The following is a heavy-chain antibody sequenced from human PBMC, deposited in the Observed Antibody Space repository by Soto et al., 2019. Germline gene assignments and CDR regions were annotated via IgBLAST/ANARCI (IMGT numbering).Heavy chain of an antibody. D-gene: IGHD3-3*01. CDR3: ARDDFWSGSYGMDV. J-gene: IGHJ6*02. CDR1: GYTFNSYG. Sequence: ASVKVSCKTSGYTFNSYGISWVRQAPGQGLEWMGIINPSGGSTSYAQKFQGRVTMTRDTSTSTVYMELSSLRSEDTAVYYCARDDFWSGSYGMDVWGQGTTVTVSS. CDR2: INPSGGST. V-gene: IGHV1-46*02.